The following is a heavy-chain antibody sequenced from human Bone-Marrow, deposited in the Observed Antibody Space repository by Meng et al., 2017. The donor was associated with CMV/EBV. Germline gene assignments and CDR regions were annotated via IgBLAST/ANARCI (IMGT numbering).Heavy chain of an antibody. Sequence: SETLSLTCTVSGGSISSSSYSWGWIRQPPGKGLEWIGSIYYSGSTYYNPSLKSRVTISVDTSKNQFSLKLSSVTDADTAVYYCATQVAAAGKGSDDAFDIWGQGTMVTVS. CDR2: IYYSGST. J-gene: IGHJ3*02. CDR3: ATQVAAAGKGSDDAFDI. V-gene: IGHV4-39*01. D-gene: IGHD6-13*01. CDR1: GGSISSSSYS.